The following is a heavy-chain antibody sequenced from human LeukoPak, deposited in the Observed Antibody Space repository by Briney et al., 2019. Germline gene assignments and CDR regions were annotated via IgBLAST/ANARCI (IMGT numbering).Heavy chain of an antibody. Sequence: ASVKVSCKASGYTFSNYDITWVRQAPGQGLEWMGWTSTYNGNPNYAQKLQGRVTMTTDTSTSTAYMELRSLRSDDTAVYYCARDTTGDYSNYAASFSHYYGMDVWGQGTTVTVSS. J-gene: IGHJ6*02. D-gene: IGHD4-11*01. CDR1: GYTFSNYD. CDR2: TSTYNGNP. V-gene: IGHV1-18*01. CDR3: ARDTTGDYSNYAASFSHYYGMDV.